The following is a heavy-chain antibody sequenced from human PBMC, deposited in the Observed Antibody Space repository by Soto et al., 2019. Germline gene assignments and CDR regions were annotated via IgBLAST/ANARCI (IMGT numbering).Heavy chain of an antibody. Sequence: SETLSLTCTVSGGSISSSSYYWGWIRQPPGKGLEWIGSIYYSGSTYYNPSLKSRVTISVDTSKNQFSLKLSSVTAADTAVYYCARPTAAVPGLDFDYWGQGTLVTVSS. CDR3: ARPTAAVPGLDFDY. J-gene: IGHJ4*02. CDR1: GGSISSSSYY. D-gene: IGHD6-13*01. V-gene: IGHV4-39*01. CDR2: IYYSGST.